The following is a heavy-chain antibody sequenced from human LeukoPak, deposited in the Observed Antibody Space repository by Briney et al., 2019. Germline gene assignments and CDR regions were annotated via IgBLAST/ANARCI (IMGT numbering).Heavy chain of an antibody. D-gene: IGHD3-22*01. CDR2: ISSSSSYI. J-gene: IGHJ4*02. CDR3: ARDESVYDSSGYYVDY. V-gene: IGHV3-21*04. Sequence: GTSLRLSCAASGFTFSSYSMNWVRQAPGKGLEWVSSISSSSSYIYYADSVKGRFTISRDNAKNSLYLQMNSLRAEDTAVYYCARDESVYDSSGYYVDYWGQGTLVTVSS. CDR1: GFTFSSYS.